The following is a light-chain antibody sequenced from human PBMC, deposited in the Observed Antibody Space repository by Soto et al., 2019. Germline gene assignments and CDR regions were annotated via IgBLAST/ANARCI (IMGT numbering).Light chain of an antibody. CDR1: QSISNR. Sequence: DIQMTQSPSTLSASVGDRVTMTCRASQSISNRLAWYQQKPGKAPKVLIYDASSLESGVPSRFSGSGSAKEFILAISSLQPDDFATYHCQHYGGVWQFGQGTKVDIK. J-gene: IGKJ1*01. CDR3: QHYGGVWQ. V-gene: IGKV1-5*01. CDR2: DAS.